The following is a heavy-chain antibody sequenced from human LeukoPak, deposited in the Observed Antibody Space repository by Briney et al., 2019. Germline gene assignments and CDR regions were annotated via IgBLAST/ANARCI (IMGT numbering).Heavy chain of an antibody. CDR1: GGSISSYS. CDR3: SGDYSSIYYFAY. Sequence: PSETLSLTCTVSGGSISSYSYNWICHPPPQGQGWIGVINHSGSTNTNPSPNRRVTISVDTSKNKFYLTLNPVSPAATAAYYCSGDYSSIYYFAYWGQGNL. V-gene: IGHV4-34*03. D-gene: IGHD2-2*01. CDR2: INHSGST. J-gene: IGHJ4*02.